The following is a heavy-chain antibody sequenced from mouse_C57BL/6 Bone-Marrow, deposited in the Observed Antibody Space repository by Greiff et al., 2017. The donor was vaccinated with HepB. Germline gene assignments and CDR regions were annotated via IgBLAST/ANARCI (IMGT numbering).Heavy chain of an antibody. CDR2: INPEDGDT. V-gene: IGHV14-1*01. Sequence: VQLQQSGAELVRPGASVKLSCTASGFNIKDYYMHWVKQSPEQGLEWIGRINPEDGDTEYAPKFQGKATMTADTSSNTAYLQLSSLTSEDTAVYYCTTYPHYYGSSPFDYWGQGTTLTVSS. D-gene: IGHD1-1*01. J-gene: IGHJ2*01. CDR3: TTYPHYYGSSPFDY. CDR1: GFNIKDYY.